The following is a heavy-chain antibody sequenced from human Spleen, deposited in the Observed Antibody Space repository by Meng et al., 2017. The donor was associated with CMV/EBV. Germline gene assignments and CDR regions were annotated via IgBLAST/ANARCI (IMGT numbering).Heavy chain of an antibody. J-gene: IGHJ4*02. Sequence: GESLKISCEASGFTFRSYAMSWVRQAPGKGLEWVSAVSGSGSSTYYADSVKGRFAISRDNSKNTLYLQMNSLRAADTAVYYCAKATVVIPSGKALNYRGQGTLVTVSS. D-gene: IGHD2-2*01. CDR1: GFTFRSYA. V-gene: IGHV3-23*01. CDR2: VSGSGSST. CDR3: AKATVVIPSGKALNY.